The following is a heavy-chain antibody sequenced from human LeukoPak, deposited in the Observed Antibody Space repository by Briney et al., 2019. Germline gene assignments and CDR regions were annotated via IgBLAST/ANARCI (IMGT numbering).Heavy chain of an antibody. D-gene: IGHD5-12*01. J-gene: IGHJ4*02. V-gene: IGHV3-30*04. CDR1: GFTFSSYA. CDR3: AKDLTGYDYFDY. Sequence: PGGSLRLSCAASGFTFSSYAMHWVRQAPGKGLEWVAVISYDGSNKYYADSVKGRFTISRDNSKNTLYLQMNSLRAEDTAVYYCAKDLTGYDYFDYWGQGTLVTVSS. CDR2: ISYDGSNK.